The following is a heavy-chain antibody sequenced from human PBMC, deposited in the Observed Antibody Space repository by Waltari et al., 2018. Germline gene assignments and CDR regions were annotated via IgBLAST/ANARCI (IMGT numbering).Heavy chain of an antibody. D-gene: IGHD3-10*01. CDR3: ARGGQGVMVRGVSFDY. V-gene: IGHV1-69*01. CDR1: AATFSSYA. J-gene: IGHJ4*02. CDR2: IIPIFGTA. Sequence: QVQLVQSGAEVKKPGSSVKVSCKDSAATFSSYAISWFRQAPGQGLEWMGGIIPIFGTANYAQKFQGRVTITADESTSTAYMELSSLRSEDTAVYYCARGGQGVMVRGVSFDYWGQGTLVTVSS.